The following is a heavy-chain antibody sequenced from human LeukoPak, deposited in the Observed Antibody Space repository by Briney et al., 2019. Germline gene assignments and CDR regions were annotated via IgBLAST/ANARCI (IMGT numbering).Heavy chain of an antibody. V-gene: IGHV4-39*01. Sequence: SETLSLTCTVSGGSISNTLYYWAWIRQPPGKGLESIGSIYYSRSTYYSPSLKSRVTISVDTSKNQFSLKLTSVTAADTAVYFCARTPSGDYYTTFDYWGQGTLVTVSS. CDR2: IYYSRST. CDR3: ARTPSGDYYTTFDY. CDR1: GGSISNTLYY. D-gene: IGHD3-10*01. J-gene: IGHJ4*02.